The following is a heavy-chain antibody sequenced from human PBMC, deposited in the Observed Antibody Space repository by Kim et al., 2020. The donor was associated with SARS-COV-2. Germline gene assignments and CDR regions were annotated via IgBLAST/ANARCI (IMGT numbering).Heavy chain of an antibody. D-gene: IGHD4-17*01. CDR3: ARDYGDPFDY. J-gene: IGHJ4*02. CDR2: NT. Sequence: NTNHAPKLQGRVTTTTDTSTSTAYMELRSLRSDDTAVYYCARDYGDPFDYWGQGTLVTVSS. V-gene: IGHV1-18*01.